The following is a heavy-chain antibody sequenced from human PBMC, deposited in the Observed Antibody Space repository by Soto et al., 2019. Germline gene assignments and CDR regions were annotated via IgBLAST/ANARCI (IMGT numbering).Heavy chain of an antibody. CDR3: ARVVVGSRLSLDY. V-gene: IGHV1-69*01. CDR1: GGTFSSYT. D-gene: IGHD1-26*01. CDR2: ISPIFGTP. Sequence: QVQLVQSGAEVKKPGSSVSVSCKASGGTFSSYTISWVRQAPGQGLERMAGISPIFGTPIYAQKFQDRVTITAAADTMTAYMERNRLTSEDTAVYYCARVVVGSRLSLDYWGQGTLVTISS. J-gene: IGHJ4*02.